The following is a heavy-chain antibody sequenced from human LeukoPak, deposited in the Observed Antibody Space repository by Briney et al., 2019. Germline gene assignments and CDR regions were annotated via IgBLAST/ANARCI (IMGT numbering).Heavy chain of an antibody. D-gene: IGHD5-12*01. CDR3: ARRGNSGRAWPGGHFDY. J-gene: IGHJ4*02. V-gene: IGHV3-23*01. CDR2: IVGNGLPT. Sequence: PGGSLRLSCVASGFSYSTFAMSWVRQAPGKGLEWVSGIVGNGLPTYYADSVRGRFTISRDNSKETLHLQMNSLRVDDTAVYYCARRGNSGRAWPGGHFDYWGQGTLVTVSP. CDR1: GFSYSTFA.